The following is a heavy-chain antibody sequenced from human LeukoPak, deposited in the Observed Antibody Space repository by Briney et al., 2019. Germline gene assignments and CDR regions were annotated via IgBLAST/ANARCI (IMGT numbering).Heavy chain of an antibody. CDR3: ARSHVLLWFGELLDAFDI. J-gene: IGHJ3*02. Sequence: AGESLKISCKGSGYSFTNYWIGWVRQMPGKGLEWMGIIYPGDSNTRYSPSFQGQVTISADKSISTAYLQWSSLKASDTAMYYCARSHVLLWFGELLDAFDIWGQGTMVTVSS. CDR2: IYPGDSNT. D-gene: IGHD3-10*01. V-gene: IGHV5-51*01. CDR1: GYSFTNYW.